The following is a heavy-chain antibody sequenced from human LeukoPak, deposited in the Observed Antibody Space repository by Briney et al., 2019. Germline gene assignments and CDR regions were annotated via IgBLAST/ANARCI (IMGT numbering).Heavy chain of an antibody. CDR1: GFTFSSYG. CDR2: ISYDGSNK. Sequence: PGRSLRLSCAASGFTFSSYGMHWVRQAPGKGLEWVAVISYDGSNKYYADSVKGRFTISRDNSMNTLYLQMNSLRAEDTAVYYCARDLGIAVAEYYFDYWGQGTLVTVSS. D-gene: IGHD6-19*01. J-gene: IGHJ4*02. CDR3: ARDLGIAVAEYYFDY. V-gene: IGHV3-30*03.